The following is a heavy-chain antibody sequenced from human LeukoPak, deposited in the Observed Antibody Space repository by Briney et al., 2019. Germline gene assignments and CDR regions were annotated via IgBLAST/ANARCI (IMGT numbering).Heavy chain of an antibody. CDR2: ISGDGGDT. CDR3: AKARGGSGWYYFDY. Sequence: GGSLRLSCAASGFTFDDYAMHWVRQAPGKGLNWFSLISGDGGDTDYADSVKGRFTISRDNSKHSLYLQMNSLRTEDTAFYYCAKARGGSGWYYFDYWGQGTLVTVSS. D-gene: IGHD6-19*01. CDR1: GFTFDDYA. J-gene: IGHJ4*02. V-gene: IGHV3-43*02.